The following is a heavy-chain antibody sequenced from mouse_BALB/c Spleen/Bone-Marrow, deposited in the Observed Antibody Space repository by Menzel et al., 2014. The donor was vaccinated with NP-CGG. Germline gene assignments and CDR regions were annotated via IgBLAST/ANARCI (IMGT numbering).Heavy chain of an antibody. V-gene: IGHV1-87*01. D-gene: IGHD2-4*01. J-gene: IGHJ3*01. CDR3: ARDGYDYVFAY. Sequence: VQLQESGAELTRPGASMKLSCKASGYTFTSYWMQWVKQRPGQGLEWIGAIYPGDGDTRYTQKFKGKATLTADKSSSTAYMQLSSLASEDSAVYYCARDGYDYVFAYWGQGTLVTVSA. CDR2: IYPGDGDT. CDR1: GYTFTSYW.